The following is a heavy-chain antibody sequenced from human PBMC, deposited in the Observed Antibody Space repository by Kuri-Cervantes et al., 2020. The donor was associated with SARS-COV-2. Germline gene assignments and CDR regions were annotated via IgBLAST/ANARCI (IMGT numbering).Heavy chain of an antibody. CDR3: ARPHPLVVAEGAFDI. V-gene: IGHV3-11*04. Sequence: GESLKISCTVSGGSISSSSYYWGWIRQAPGKGLEWVSYISSSGSTIYYADSVKGRFTISRDNAKNSLYLQMNSLRAEDTAVYYCARPHPLVVAEGAFDIWGQGTMVTVSS. J-gene: IGHJ3*02. D-gene: IGHD2-15*01. CDR2: ISSSGSTI. CDR1: GGSISSSSYY.